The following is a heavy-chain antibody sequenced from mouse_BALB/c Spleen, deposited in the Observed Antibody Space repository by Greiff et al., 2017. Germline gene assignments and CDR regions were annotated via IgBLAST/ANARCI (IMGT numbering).Heavy chain of an antibody. CDR2: ISSGGST. J-gene: IGHJ4*01. CDR3: AREYYYAMDY. CDR1: GFTFSSYA. V-gene: IGHV5-6-5*01. Sequence: VQLKESGGGLVKPGGSLKLSCAASGFTFSSYAMSWVRQTPEKRLEWVASISSGGSTYYPDSVKGRFTISRDNARNILYLQISSLRSEDTAMYYCAREYYYAMDYWGQGTSVTVSS.